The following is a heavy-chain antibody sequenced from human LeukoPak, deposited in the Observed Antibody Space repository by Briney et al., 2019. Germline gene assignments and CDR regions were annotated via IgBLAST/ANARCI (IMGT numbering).Heavy chain of an antibody. V-gene: IGHV3-11*04. CDR1: GFTFSDYY. J-gene: IGHJ3*02. Sequence: GGSLRLSCAASGFTFSDYYMSWIRQAPGKGLEWVSYISSSGSTIYYADSVKGRFTISRDNAKNSLYLQMNSLRAEDTAVYYCARAGGYCSSTSCHDAFDIWGQGTMVTVSS. CDR2: ISSSGSTI. D-gene: IGHD2-2*01. CDR3: ARAGGYCSSTSCHDAFDI.